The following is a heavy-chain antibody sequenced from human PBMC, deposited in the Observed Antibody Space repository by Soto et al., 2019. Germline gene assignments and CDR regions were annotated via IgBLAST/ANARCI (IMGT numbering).Heavy chain of an antibody. CDR3: ARGGSQRAAFDI. Sequence: PGGSLRLSCAASGFTFSSYSMNWVRQAPGKGLEWVSCISSSNNYIYYADSVKGRFTISRDNAKNSLYLQMNSLRAEDTAVYYCARGGSQRAAFDIWGQGTMVTVSS. CDR2: ISSSNNYI. CDR1: GFTFSSYS. J-gene: IGHJ3*02. D-gene: IGHD2-15*01. V-gene: IGHV3-21*04.